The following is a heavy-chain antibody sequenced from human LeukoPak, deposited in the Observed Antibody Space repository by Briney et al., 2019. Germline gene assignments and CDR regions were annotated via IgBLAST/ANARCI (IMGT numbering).Heavy chain of an antibody. Sequence: ASVKVSCKASGYNFTSYGISWVRQAPGQGLEWMGWISAYNGHTNYGQKFQDRIAMTADTYTTTAFMELRSLRSDDTAMYFCARDSPRPEWLQEYYFDSWGQGTLVTVSS. CDR3: ARDSPRPEWLQEYYFDS. J-gene: IGHJ4*02. V-gene: IGHV1-18*01. CDR1: GYNFTSYG. CDR2: ISAYNGHT. D-gene: IGHD5-12*01.